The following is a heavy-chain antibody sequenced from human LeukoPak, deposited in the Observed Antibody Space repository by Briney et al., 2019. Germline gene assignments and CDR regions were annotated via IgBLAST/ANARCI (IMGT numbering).Heavy chain of an antibody. CDR3: ARNYSKSPGGLKYFDY. Sequence: SGTLSLTCAVSGSSISGGYYWAWIRQPPGKGVEWIGSIYHSGSLYDSGSTYDNPSLKSRVTISADTSKNQFSLKLKFVTAADTAVYYCARNYSKSPGGLKYFDYWGQGSLVTVSS. V-gene: IGHV4-30-2*03. CDR1: GSSISGGYY. D-gene: IGHD6-13*01. CDR2: IYHSGSLYDSGST. J-gene: IGHJ4*02.